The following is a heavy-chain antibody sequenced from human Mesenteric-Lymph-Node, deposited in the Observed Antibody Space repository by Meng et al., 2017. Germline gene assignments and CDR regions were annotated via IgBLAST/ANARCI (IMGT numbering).Heavy chain of an antibody. CDR3: AKGRRSKMKVGATYFDY. CDR2: ISYDGSNK. D-gene: IGHD1-26*01. J-gene: IGHJ4*02. V-gene: IGHV3-30*18. CDR1: GCTFSSYG. Sequence: QVQLVESGGGVVQPGRSLRLSCAASGCTFSSYGMHWVRQAPGKGLEWVAVISYDGSNKYYADSVKGRFTISRDNSKNTLYLQMNSLRAEDTAVYYCAKGRRSKMKVGATYFDYWGQGTLVTVSS.